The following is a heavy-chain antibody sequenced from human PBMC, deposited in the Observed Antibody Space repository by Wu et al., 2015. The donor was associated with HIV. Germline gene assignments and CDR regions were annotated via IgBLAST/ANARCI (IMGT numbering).Heavy chain of an antibody. V-gene: IGHV1-2*02. Sequence: QVQLVQSGAEMKKPGASVKVSCRASGYSFTGFYMHWVRQAPGQGLEWMGWINPNSGATNYAQKFRGRVTMTRDTSISTAYMELSSLRSDDTAVYYCANHYGSGTYWGQGTLVTVSS. CDR3: ANHYGSGTY. D-gene: IGHD3-10*01. J-gene: IGHJ4*02. CDR2: INPNSGAT. CDR1: GYSFTGFY.